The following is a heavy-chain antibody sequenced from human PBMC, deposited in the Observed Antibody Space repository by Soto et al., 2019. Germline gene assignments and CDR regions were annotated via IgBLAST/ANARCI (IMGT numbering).Heavy chain of an antibody. CDR1: GYTFTSYD. Sequence: ASVKVSCKASGYTFTSYDINWVRQATGQGLEWMGWMNPNSGNTGYAQKFQGRVTMTRKTSISTAYMELSSLRSEDTAVYYGAGGRRDIVLMVYARSRSNAFDIWGQGTMVTVSS. CDR2: MNPNSGNT. J-gene: IGHJ3*02. D-gene: IGHD2-8*01. CDR3: AGGRRDIVLMVYARSRSNAFDI. V-gene: IGHV1-8*01.